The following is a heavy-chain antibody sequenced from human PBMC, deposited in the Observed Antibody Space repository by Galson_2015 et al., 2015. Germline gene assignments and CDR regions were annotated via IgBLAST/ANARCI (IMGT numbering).Heavy chain of an antibody. J-gene: IGHJ5*02. Sequence: ETLSLTCAVSGGSISSSFWWSWVRQPPGKGLEWIAEMYHSGPTNYNPSLKSRVTISIDKSKNQFSLKLSSVTAADTAVYYCARGGRKGPNWYDPWGQGTLVTVSS. CDR3: ARGGRKGPNWYDP. D-gene: IGHD1-26*01. CDR2: MYHSGPT. V-gene: IGHV4-4*02. CDR1: GGSISSSFW.